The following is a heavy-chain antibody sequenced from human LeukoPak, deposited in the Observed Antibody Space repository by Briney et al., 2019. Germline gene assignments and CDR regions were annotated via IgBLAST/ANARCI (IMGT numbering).Heavy chain of an antibody. D-gene: IGHD3-9*01. CDR2: ITPILGIA. CDR1: GGTFSSYA. V-gene: IGHV1-69*04. CDR3: AREAGMTGYSFYGMDV. J-gene: IGHJ6*02. Sequence: SVKVSCKASGGTFSSYAISWVRQAPGQGLEWMGRITPILGIANYAQKFQGRVTITADKSTSTAYMELSSLRSEDTAVYYCAREAGMTGYSFYGMDVWGQGTTVTVSS.